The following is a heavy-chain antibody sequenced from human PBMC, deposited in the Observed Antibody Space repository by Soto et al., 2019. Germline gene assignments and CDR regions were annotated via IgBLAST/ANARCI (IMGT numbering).Heavy chain of an antibody. CDR2: IKSKTDGGTT. J-gene: IGHJ4*02. Sequence: PXVSLRLSCAASGFTFSNAWMSWVRQAPGKGLEWVGRIKSKTDGGTTEYATPVKGRFTISRDDSKNTLFLQMNSLKTEDTAVYYCATLFHWAAYWGQGTLVTVSS. V-gene: IGHV3-15*01. D-gene: IGHD3-10*01. CDR3: ATLFHWAAY. CDR1: GFTFSNAW.